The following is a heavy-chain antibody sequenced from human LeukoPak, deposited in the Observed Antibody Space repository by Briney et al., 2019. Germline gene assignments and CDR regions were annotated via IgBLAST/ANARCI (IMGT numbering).Heavy chain of an antibody. Sequence: PGGSLRLSCAASRFTVSSNYMSWVRQAPGKGLEWVSVIYSGGSTYYADSVKGRFTISRDNSKNTLYLQMNSLRAEDTAVYYCARGLRFLEWLSYFDYWGQGTLVTVSS. J-gene: IGHJ4*02. D-gene: IGHD3-3*01. CDR2: IYSGGST. CDR3: ARGLRFLEWLSYFDY. V-gene: IGHV3-53*01. CDR1: RFTVSSNY.